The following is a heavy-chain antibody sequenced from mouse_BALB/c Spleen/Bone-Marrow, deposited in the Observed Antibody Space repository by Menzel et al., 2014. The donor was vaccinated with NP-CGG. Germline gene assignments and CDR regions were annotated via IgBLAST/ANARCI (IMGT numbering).Heavy chain of an antibody. CDR3: ARLGDGYYDALDY. CDR2: IDLYNGGT. D-gene: IGHD2-3*01. CDR1: GYAFTNYN. J-gene: IGHJ4*01. V-gene: IGHV1S135*01. Sequence: VQLQQSGPELVKPGASVKVSCKASGYAFTNYNMYWVKQSHGKSLEWIGYIDLYNGGTSYNQKFKGKATLTVDKSSSTAYMHLNSLTSEDSAVYYCARLGDGYYDALDYWGQGTLVTVSS.